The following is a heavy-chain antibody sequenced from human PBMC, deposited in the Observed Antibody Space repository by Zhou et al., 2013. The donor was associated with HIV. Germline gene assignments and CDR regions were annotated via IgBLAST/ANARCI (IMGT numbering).Heavy chain of an antibody. D-gene: IGHD6-19*01. CDR1: GGTFSSYA. Sequence: QVQLVQSGAEVKKPRSSVKVSCKASGGTFSSYAITWVRQAPGQGLEWMGRIIPIFGTTNYAQKFQGRVTITADNSRSTAYMELSSLRSEDTAVYYCARGNGLDEGLDYWGQGTLVTVSS. J-gene: IGHJ4*02. CDR2: IIPIFGTT. V-gene: IGHV1-69*14. CDR3: ARGNGLDEGLDY.